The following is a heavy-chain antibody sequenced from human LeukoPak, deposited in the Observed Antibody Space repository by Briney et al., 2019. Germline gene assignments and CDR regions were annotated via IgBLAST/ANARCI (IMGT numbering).Heavy chain of an antibody. CDR1: GYTFTGYY. D-gene: IGHD4-23*01. CDR2: INPNSGGT. Sequence: ASVKVSCKASGYTFTGYYTHWVRQAPGQGLEWMGWINPNSGGTNYAQKFQGRVTMTRDTSISTAYMELSRLRSDDTAVYYCARVDPLLTPSRYFDLWGRGTLVTVSS. V-gene: IGHV1-2*02. CDR3: ARVDPLLTPSRYFDL. J-gene: IGHJ2*01.